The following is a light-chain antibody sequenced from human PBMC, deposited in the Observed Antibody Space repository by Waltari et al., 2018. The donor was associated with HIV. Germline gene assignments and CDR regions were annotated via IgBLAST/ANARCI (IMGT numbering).Light chain of an antibody. CDR2: GAS. Sequence: EIVMTQSPATMSVSPGESATLSCRASQRVSSNLALYQQKPGQAPRLLIYGASTRATGIPARFSGSGSGTEFTLTISSLQSEDFAVYYCQQYNNWPPEYTFGQGTKLEIK. CDR1: QRVSSN. J-gene: IGKJ2*01. V-gene: IGKV3-15*01. CDR3: QQYNNWPPEYT.